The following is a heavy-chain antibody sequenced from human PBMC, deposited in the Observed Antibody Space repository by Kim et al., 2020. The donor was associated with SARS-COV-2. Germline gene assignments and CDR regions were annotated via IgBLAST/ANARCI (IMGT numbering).Heavy chain of an antibody. CDR3: ARDCGRYSYGYYYYYGMDV. Sequence: GGSLRLSCAASGFTFSSYGMHWVRQAPGKGLEWVAVIWYDGSNKYYADSVKGRFTISRDNSKNTLYLQMNSLRAEDTAVYYCARDCGRYSYGYYYYYGMDVWGQGTTVTVSS. CDR1: GFTFSSYG. CDR2: IWYDGSNK. V-gene: IGHV3-33*01. J-gene: IGHJ6*02. D-gene: IGHD5-18*01.